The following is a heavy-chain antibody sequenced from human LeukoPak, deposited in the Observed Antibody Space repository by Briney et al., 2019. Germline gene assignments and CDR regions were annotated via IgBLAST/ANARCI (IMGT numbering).Heavy chain of an antibody. D-gene: IGHD3-10*01. CDR1: GGSISSSSYY. Sequence: SETLSLTCTVSGGSISSSSYYWSWIRQPPGEGLEWIGEINHSGSTNYNPSLKSRVTISVDTSKNQFSLKLSSVTAADTAVYYCASIAMVRGVLDYWGQGTLVTVSS. CDR2: INHSGST. CDR3: ASIAMVRGVLDY. J-gene: IGHJ4*02. V-gene: IGHV4-39*07.